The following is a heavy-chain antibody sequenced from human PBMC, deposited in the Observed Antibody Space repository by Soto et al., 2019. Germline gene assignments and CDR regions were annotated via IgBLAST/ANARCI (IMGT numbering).Heavy chain of an antibody. CDR2: INPKSGGT. Sequence: ASVKVSCKASGYSFTDYHIHWVRQAPGQGLEWLGRINPKSGGTSTAQRFQGWVTMATDTAISTASMELTRLTSDDTAIYYCARGDSTDCCNGVGCFFYSHGLDVWGQGTMVTVSS. CDR3: ARGDSTDCCNGVGCFFYSHGLDV. V-gene: IGHV1-2*04. D-gene: IGHD2-8*01. CDR1: GYSFTDYH. J-gene: IGHJ6*02.